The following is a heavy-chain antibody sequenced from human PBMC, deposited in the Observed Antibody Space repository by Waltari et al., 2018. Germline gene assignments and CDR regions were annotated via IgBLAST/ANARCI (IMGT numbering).Heavy chain of an antibody. CDR2: IYYSGST. J-gene: IGHJ4*02. CDR3: ARQTYYDILTGYYLPFDY. V-gene: IGHV4-39*01. D-gene: IGHD3-9*01. Sequence: QLQLQESGPGLVKPSETLSLTCTVSGGSISSSSYYWGWIRQPPGKGLEWIGSIYYSGSTYYNPSLKSRVTISVDTSKNQFSLKLSSVTAADMAVYYCARQTYYDILTGYYLPFDYWGQGTLVTVSS. CDR1: GGSISSSSYY.